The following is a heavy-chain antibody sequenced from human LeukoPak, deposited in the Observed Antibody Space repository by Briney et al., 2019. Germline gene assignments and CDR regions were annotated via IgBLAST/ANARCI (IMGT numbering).Heavy chain of an antibody. D-gene: IGHD3-3*01. V-gene: IGHV3-74*01. CDR3: ATRVEWLSPRKVFDAFDI. Sequence: TGGSLRLSCAASGFTFSSYWMHWVRQAPGKGLVWVSRINTDGSSTSYADSVKGRFTISRDNAKNTLYLQMNSLRAEDTAVYYCATRVEWLSPRKVFDAFDIWGQGTMVTVSS. CDR2: INTDGSST. J-gene: IGHJ3*02. CDR1: GFTFSSYW.